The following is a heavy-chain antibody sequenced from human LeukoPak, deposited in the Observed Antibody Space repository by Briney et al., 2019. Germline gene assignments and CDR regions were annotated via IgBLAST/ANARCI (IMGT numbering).Heavy chain of an antibody. CDR3: ARDTNYGSGYYYYGMDV. Sequence: WVRQAPGKGLEWIGSIYYSGSTYYNPSLKSRVTISVDTSKNQFSLKLSSVTAADTAVYYCARDTNYGSGYYYYGMDVWGQGTTVTVSS. CDR2: IYYSGST. D-gene: IGHD3-10*01. J-gene: IGHJ6*02. V-gene: IGHV4-39*07.